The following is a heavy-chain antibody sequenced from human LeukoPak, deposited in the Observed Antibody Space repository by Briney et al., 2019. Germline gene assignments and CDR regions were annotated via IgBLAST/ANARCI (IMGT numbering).Heavy chain of an antibody. CDR1: GYTFTGYY. Sequence: WASVKVSCKASGYTFTGYYMHWVRQAPGQGLEWMGWMNPKSGDTGYSQKFQGRVFITRDTSINTAYMELSSLGSDDTAVYYCARGGRGSRSSWFDPWGQGTLVIVSS. V-gene: IGHV1-8*03. D-gene: IGHD3-10*01. J-gene: IGHJ5*02. CDR2: MNPKSGDT. CDR3: ARGGRGSRSSWFDP.